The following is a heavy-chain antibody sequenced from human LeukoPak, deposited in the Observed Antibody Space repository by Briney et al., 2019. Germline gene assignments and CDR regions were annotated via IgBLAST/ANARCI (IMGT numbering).Heavy chain of an antibody. Sequence: PGGSPRLSCAATGFSFSTYTMNWVRQAPGKGLEWVSSISSSSSYIYYADSVKGRFTISRDNAKNSLYLQMNSLRAEDTAVYYCARGSGAARPYWFDPWGQGTLVTVSS. J-gene: IGHJ5*02. CDR3: ARGSGAARPYWFDP. CDR1: GFSFSTYT. CDR2: ISSSSSYI. V-gene: IGHV3-21*01. D-gene: IGHD6-6*01.